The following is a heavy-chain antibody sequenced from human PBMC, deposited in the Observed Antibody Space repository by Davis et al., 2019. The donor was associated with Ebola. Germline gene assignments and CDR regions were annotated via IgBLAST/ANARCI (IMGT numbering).Heavy chain of an antibody. D-gene: IGHD6-13*01. CDR2: ISSSSSYI. J-gene: IGHJ3*02. CDR3: ARGYSSSWALDQNAFDI. Sequence: GESLKISCAASGFTFSSYSMNWVRQAPGKGLEWVSSISSSSSYIYYADSVKGRFTISRDNAKNSLYLQMNSLRAEDTAVYYCARGYSSSWALDQNAFDIWGQGTMVTVSS. V-gene: IGHV3-21*01. CDR1: GFTFSSYS.